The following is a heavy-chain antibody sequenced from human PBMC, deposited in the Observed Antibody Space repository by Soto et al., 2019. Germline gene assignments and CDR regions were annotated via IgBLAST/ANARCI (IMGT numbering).Heavy chain of an antibody. CDR1: GFTFSSYG. Sequence: GGSLRLSCAASGFTFSSYGMHWVRQAPGKGLEWVAVISHDGSNKYYADSVKGRFTISRDNSKNTLYLQMNSLRAEDTDVYYCTKDNDRGELLLFFDYWGQGTLVTVSS. V-gene: IGHV3-30*18. CDR2: ISHDGSNK. D-gene: IGHD1-26*01. J-gene: IGHJ4*02. CDR3: TKDNDRGELLLFFDY.